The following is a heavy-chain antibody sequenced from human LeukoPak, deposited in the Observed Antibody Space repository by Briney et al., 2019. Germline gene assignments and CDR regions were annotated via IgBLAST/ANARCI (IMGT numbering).Heavy chain of an antibody. V-gene: IGHV1-69*13. Sequence: RASVKVSCKASGYTFTSYAISWVRQAPGQGLEWMGGIIPIFGTANYAQKFQGRVTITADESTSTAYMELSSLRSEDTAVYYCARVVKMTIFGVVTRGSYYYYGMDVWGQGTTVTVSS. CDR3: ARVVKMTIFGVVTRGSYYYYGMDV. J-gene: IGHJ6*02. CDR1: GYTFTSYA. D-gene: IGHD3-3*01. CDR2: IIPIFGTA.